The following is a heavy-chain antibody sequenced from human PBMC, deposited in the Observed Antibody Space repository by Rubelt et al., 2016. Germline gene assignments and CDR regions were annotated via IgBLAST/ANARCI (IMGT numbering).Heavy chain of an antibody. CDR3: ARELGNSVLPVDY. D-gene: IGHD4-23*01. Sequence: GGGLVQPGGSLRLSCEASGFTFSSYWMHWVRQAPGKGLVWVSRINSDGSSTDYADSVKGRFTISRDNAKNTLYLQMNSLRVEDTAVYYCARELGNSVLPVDYWGQGTLVTVSS. V-gene: IGHV3-74*01. J-gene: IGHJ4*02. CDR1: GFTFSSYW. CDR2: INSDGSST.